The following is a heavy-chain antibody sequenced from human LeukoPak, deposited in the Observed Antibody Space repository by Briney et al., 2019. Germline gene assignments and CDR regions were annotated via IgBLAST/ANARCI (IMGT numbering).Heavy chain of an antibody. J-gene: IGHJ4*02. D-gene: IGHD6-13*01. Sequence: GASVKVSCKAFGYTFTSNYMHWVRQAPGQGPEWMGVISPSGGSTTYAQKFQGRVTLTRDMSTSTDYLELSSLRAEDTAVYYCARILPPPEQQLVDYWGQGTLVTVSS. CDR3: ARILPPPEQQLVDY. CDR1: GYTFTSNY. V-gene: IGHV1-46*01. CDR2: ISPSGGST.